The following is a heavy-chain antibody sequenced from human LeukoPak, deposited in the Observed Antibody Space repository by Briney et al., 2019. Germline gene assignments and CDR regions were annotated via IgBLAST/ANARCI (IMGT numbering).Heavy chain of an antibody. CDR3: AGRTVTPYYHDSSGFHLQY. Sequence: GGSLSLSCAASGFTVSSNYMSWVRQAPRKGVQWVSVIYSGGNTFYADSVKSRFPISRDNSKSTLYLQMNSRRAEDTAVYYCAGRTVTPYYHDSSGFHLQYWGQGTLVTVSS. CDR1: GFTVSSNY. V-gene: IGHV3-53*01. CDR2: IYSGGNT. J-gene: IGHJ1*01. D-gene: IGHD3-22*01.